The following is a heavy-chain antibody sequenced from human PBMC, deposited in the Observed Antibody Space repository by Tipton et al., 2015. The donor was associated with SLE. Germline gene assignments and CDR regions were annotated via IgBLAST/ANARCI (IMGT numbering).Heavy chain of an antibody. CDR1: GGSISSSSYY. CDR3: ARVRYREAFDI. D-gene: IGHD1-1*01. CDR2: IYYSGST. J-gene: IGHJ3*02. V-gene: IGHV4-39*01. Sequence: TLSLTCTVSGGSISSSSYYWGWICQPPGKGLEWIGCIYYSGSTYYNPSLKSRVTISVDTSKKQFSLKLSSVTAADTAVYYCARVRYREAFDIWGQGTMVTVSS.